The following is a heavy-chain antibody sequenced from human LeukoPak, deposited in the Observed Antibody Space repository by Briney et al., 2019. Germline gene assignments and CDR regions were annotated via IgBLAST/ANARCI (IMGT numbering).Heavy chain of an antibody. CDR2: IEEDGSEK. CDR3: ARDRRAHGY. CDR1: GFTFSSSW. Sequence: GGSLRLSCEASGFTFSSSWMTWVRQAPGKGLEWVANIEEDGSEKHYVDSVKGRFTITRDNAKNSLYLQMNSLKVEDTAVYYCARDRRAHGYWGQGTLVTVPS. J-gene: IGHJ4*02. V-gene: IGHV3-7*03.